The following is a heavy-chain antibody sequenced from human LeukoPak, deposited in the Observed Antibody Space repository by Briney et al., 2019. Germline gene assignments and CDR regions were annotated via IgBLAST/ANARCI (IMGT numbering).Heavy chain of an antibody. CDR3: ATRLYSDFWSGYYNWFDP. D-gene: IGHD3-3*01. CDR1: GGSFSGYY. V-gene: IGHV4-34*01. CDR2: INHSGST. Sequence: SETLSLTCAVYGGSFSGYYWSWIRQPPGKGLEWIGEINHSGSTNYNPSLKSRVTISVDTSKNQFSLKLSSVTAADTAVYYRATRLYSDFWSGYYNWFDPWGQGTLVTVSS. J-gene: IGHJ5*02.